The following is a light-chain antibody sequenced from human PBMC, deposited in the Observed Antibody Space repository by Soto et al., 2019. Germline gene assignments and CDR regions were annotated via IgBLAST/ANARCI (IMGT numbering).Light chain of an antibody. V-gene: IGLV2-14*03. CDR3: SSYTSSNIPV. CDR1: SSNVGGYNY. Sequence: QLVLTQPASVSGSPGQSITISCTGTSSNVGGYNYVSWYQHHPGKAPKLMIYDVTNRPSGVSNRFSGSKSGNTASLTISGLQAEDEADYYCSSYTSSNIPVFGGGTQLTVL. J-gene: IGLJ7*01. CDR2: DVT.